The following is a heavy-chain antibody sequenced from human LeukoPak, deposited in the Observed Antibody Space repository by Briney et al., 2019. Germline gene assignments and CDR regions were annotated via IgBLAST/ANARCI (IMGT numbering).Heavy chain of an antibody. Sequence: GGSLRLSCAASGFIFSNYGMHWVRQAPGKGLEWVAVISYDGSNKYYADSVKGRFTISRDNSKNTLYLQMNSLRAEDTAVYYCARDYYGSGSLTAPLDYWGQGTLVTVSS. D-gene: IGHD3-10*01. CDR2: ISYDGSNK. CDR1: GFIFSNYG. V-gene: IGHV3-30*03. CDR3: ARDYYGSGSLTAPLDY. J-gene: IGHJ4*02.